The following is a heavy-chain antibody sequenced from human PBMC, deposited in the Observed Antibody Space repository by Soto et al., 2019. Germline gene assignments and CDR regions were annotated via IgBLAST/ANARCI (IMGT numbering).Heavy chain of an antibody. J-gene: IGHJ4*02. CDR1: GFTFSTYA. Sequence: EVQLLESGGGLVQPGGSLRLACAASGFTFSTYAMSWVRQAPGKGLEWVSAMSGNGDRTYYADSVKGRFTISRDTSKNTLYLQMNSIRAEDTALYYCARSYNWYYDFWGQGTLVTVSS. CDR3: ARSYNWYYDF. V-gene: IGHV3-23*01. D-gene: IGHD1-20*01. CDR2: MSGNGDRT.